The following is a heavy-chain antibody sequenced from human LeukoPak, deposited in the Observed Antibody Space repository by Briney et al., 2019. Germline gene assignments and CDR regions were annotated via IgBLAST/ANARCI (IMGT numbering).Heavy chain of an antibody. Sequence: GGSLRLSCAASGFTFSTFAMGWVRQAPGERLEWVSFIRAAGGTTYYADSVKGRFTISRDNSKNTVSLQMNSLRAEDTAVYYCARDFRTQLDGYSPPYHFDYWGQGTLVTVSS. CDR2: IRAAGGTT. J-gene: IGHJ4*02. CDR3: ARDFRTQLDGYSPPYHFDY. CDR1: GFTFSTFA. D-gene: IGHD5-24*01. V-gene: IGHV3-23*01.